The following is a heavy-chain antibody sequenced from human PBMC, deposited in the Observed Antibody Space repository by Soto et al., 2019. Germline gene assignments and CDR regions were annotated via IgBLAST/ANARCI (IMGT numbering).Heavy chain of an antibody. CDR1: GGSSSSSVYY. D-gene: IGHD4-17*01. CDR2: IYYSGST. Sequence: PSETLSLTWTVSGGSSSSSVYYWGWIRQPPGKGLEWIGSIYYSGSTYYNPSLKSRVTISVDTSKNQFSLKLSSVTAADTAVYYCARAKTTVTTVDYWGQGTLVTVS. V-gene: IGHV4-39*01. CDR3: ARAKTTVTTVDY. J-gene: IGHJ4*02.